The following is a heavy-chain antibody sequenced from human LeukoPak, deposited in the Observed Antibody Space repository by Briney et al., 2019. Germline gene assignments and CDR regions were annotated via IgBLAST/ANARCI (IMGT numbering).Heavy chain of an antibody. CDR1: GGSITSSSYY. D-gene: IGHD5-18*01. V-gene: IGHV4-39*02. CDR3: AREGGHSYGYI. J-gene: IGHJ4*02. Sequence: SETLSLTCAVSGGSITSSSYYWGWIRQPPEKGLEWIGSVYYTGGTYYSPSLKSRVTISVDTSKNQFSLMLSSVTAADTAAYYCAREGGHSYGYIWGQGTLVTVSS. CDR2: VYYTGGT.